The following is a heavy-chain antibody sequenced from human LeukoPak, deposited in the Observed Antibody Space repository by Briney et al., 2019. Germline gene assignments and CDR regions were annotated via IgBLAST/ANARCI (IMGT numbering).Heavy chain of an antibody. J-gene: IGHJ4*02. CDR2: ISAYNGNT. D-gene: IGHD2-15*01. CDR3: ARDRSVVVVAANGGPFDY. Sequence: GASVKVSCKASGYTFTSYGISWVRQAPGQGLEWMGWISAYNGNTNYAQKLQGRVTMTTDTFTSTAYMELRSLRSDDTAVYYCARDRSVVVVAANGGPFDYWGQGTLVTVSS. V-gene: IGHV1-18*04. CDR1: GYTFTSYG.